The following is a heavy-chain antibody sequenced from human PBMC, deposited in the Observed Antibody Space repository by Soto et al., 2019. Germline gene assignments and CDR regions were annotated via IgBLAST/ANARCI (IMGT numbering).Heavy chain of an antibody. J-gene: IGHJ4*02. CDR3: TKGGIPRRYNIPKVDFDY. D-gene: IGHD1-1*01. V-gene: IGHV3-23*01. Sequence: GVLRLSCAASGVIFSNYAMSWVRQAPGRGLEWVSAISGSGATTYYPDSVKGRFTISRDNSKNTLYLQMNNLRAGDTAVYYCTKGGIPRRYNIPKVDFDYWGQGSLVTVSS. CDR2: ISGSGATT. CDR1: GVIFSNYA.